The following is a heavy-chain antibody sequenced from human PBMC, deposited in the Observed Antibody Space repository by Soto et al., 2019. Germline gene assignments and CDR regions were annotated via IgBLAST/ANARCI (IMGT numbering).Heavy chain of an antibody. D-gene: IGHD3-3*01. CDR1: GFTFSSYG. V-gene: IGHV3-30*18. Sequence: QVQLVESGGGVVQPGRSLRLSCAASGFTFSSYGMHWVRQAPGKGLGWVAVISYDGSNKYYADSVKGRFTISRDNSKNTLYLQMNSLRAEDTAVYYCAKDRRFWYYFDYWGQGTLVTVSS. CDR3: AKDRRFWYYFDY. CDR2: ISYDGSNK. J-gene: IGHJ4*02.